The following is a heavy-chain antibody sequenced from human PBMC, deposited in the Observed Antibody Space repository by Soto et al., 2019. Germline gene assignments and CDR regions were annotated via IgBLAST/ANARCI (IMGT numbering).Heavy chain of an antibody. CDR3: ARDDSQGHWFDP. CDR1: GGSISSGDYY. D-gene: IGHD2-15*01. J-gene: IGHJ5*02. Sequence: PSETLSLTCTVSGGSISSGDYYWSWIRQPPGKGLEWIGYIYYSGSTYYNPSLKSRVTISVDTSKNQFSLKLSSVTAADTAVYYCARDDSQGHWFDPWGQGTLVTVSS. CDR2: IYYSGST. V-gene: IGHV4-30-4*01.